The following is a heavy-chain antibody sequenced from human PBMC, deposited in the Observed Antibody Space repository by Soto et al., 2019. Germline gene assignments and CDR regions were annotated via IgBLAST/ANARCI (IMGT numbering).Heavy chain of an antibody. J-gene: IGHJ4*02. V-gene: IGHV4-4*07. CDR1: SDSISSYY. CDR3: ARAPTQWLAFFDY. Sequence: SETLSLTCTVSSDSISSYYWTWIRQPAGKGLEWLGRVHASGTTNYNPSLKSRVTMSLDTSKNHFSLKLNSVTAADSAVYYCARAPTQWLAFFDYWGQGTLVTVSS. D-gene: IGHD6-19*01. CDR2: VHASGTT.